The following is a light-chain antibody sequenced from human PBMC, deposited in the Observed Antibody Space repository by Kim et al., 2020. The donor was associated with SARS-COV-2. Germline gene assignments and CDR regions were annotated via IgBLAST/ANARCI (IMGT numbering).Light chain of an antibody. J-gene: IGKJ1*01. CDR1: QSIGTY. V-gene: IGKV1-39*01. CDR2: AAS. Sequence: DIQMTQSPSSLSASVGDRVTIPCRASQSIGTYLNWYQQQPGKAPKLLIYAASDLQTGVPARFSGSGSGTDFTLTIKSLQPEDFATYYCQQSYSAPRTFGQGTKVDIK. CDR3: QQSYSAPRT.